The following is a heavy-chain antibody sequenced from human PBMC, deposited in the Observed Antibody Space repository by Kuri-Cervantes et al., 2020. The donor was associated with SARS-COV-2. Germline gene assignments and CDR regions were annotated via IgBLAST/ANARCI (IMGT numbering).Heavy chain of an antibody. D-gene: IGHD2-2*01. V-gene: IGHV1-69*13. CDR2: IIPIFGTA. J-gene: IGHJ4*02. CDR1: GRTFSNHA. CDR3: ARVRECSSTSCYYRLDY. Sequence: SSVTVPCKASGRTFSNHAISWVRQAPGQGPEWMGGIIPIFGTANNAQKFQGRVTITADESTSTAYMVLSSLRSEDTAVYHCARVRECSSTSCYYRLDYWGQGTLVTVSS.